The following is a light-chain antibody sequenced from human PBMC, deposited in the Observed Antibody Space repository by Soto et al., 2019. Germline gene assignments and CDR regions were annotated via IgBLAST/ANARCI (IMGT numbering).Light chain of an antibody. J-gene: IGLJ2*01. Sequence: QSVLTQPASVSGSPGQSITISCAGTSADIGAFNYVSWYQHHPGKAPKPLIYDVSNRPSGVSTRFSGSKSGSTASLTISGLQAEDEADYYCCSYAGSSTFDVVFGGGTKVTVL. CDR1: SADIGAFNY. CDR2: DVS. V-gene: IGLV2-14*03. CDR3: CSYAGSSTFDVV.